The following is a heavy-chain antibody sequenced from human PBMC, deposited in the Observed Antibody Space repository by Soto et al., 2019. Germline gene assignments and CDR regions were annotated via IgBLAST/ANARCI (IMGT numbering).Heavy chain of an antibody. D-gene: IGHD4-17*01. CDR2: IYYSGST. CDR3: ARGYSHGEYYGYYYMDV. Sequence: SETLSLTCTVSGGSISSYYWSWIRQPPGKGLEWIGYIYYSGSTNYNPSLKSRVTISVDTSKNRFSLRLSSVTAADTAVYYCARGYSHGEYYGYYYMDVWGKGTTVTVSS. CDR1: GGSISSYY. V-gene: IGHV4-59*01. J-gene: IGHJ6*03.